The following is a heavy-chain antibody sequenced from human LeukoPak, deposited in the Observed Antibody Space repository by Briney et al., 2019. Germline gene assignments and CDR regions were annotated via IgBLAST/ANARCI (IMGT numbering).Heavy chain of an antibody. CDR1: GFTVSSNY. J-gene: IGHJ1*01. CDR2: IYSGGST. V-gene: IGHV3-66*01. Sequence: PGRSLRLSCAASGFTVSSNYMSWVRQAPGKGLEWVSVIYSGGSTYYADSVKGRFTISRDNSKNTLYLQMNSLRAEDTAVYYCAREDSSGWSEYFQHWGQGTLVTVSS. CDR3: AREDSSGWSEYFQH. D-gene: IGHD6-19*01.